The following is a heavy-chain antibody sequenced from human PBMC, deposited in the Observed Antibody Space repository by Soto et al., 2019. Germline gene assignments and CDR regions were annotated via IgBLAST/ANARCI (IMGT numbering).Heavy chain of an antibody. CDR2: INSDGSST. D-gene: IGHD4-17*01. CDR1: GFTFSSYW. V-gene: IGHV3-74*01. Sequence: GGSLRLSCAASGFTFSSYWMHWVRQAPGKGLVWVSRINSDGSSTSYADSVKGRFTISRDNAKNTLYLQMNSLRAEDTAVYYCARFVYGDYLTDYYYYVMYVWGQGTTVTVS. J-gene: IGHJ6*02. CDR3: ARFVYGDYLTDYYYYVMYV.